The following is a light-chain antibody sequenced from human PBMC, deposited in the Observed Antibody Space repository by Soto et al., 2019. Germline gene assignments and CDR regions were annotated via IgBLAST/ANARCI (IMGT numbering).Light chain of an antibody. Sequence: EIVLTQSPATLSLYPGERATLSCRASQSVSSYLAWYQQKPGQAPRLLIYDASNRATGTPARFSGSGSGTDFTLTISSLEPEDFAVYYCQQRSNWLFTFGPGTKVDI. CDR2: DAS. CDR1: QSVSSY. V-gene: IGKV3-11*01. J-gene: IGKJ3*01. CDR3: QQRSNWLFT.